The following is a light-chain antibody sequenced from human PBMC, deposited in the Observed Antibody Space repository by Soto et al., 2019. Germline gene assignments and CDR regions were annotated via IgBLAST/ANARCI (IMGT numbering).Light chain of an antibody. CDR3: QLFGNSRT. CDR1: QSVSSN. CDR2: AAS. V-gene: IGKV3-20*01. J-gene: IGKJ1*01. Sequence: EIVMTQSPATLSASPGERATLSCRASQSVSSNLAWYQQRPGQAPRLLMYAASRRAAGIPERFSGRGSGADFTLTIDSLEPEDFAVYHCQLFGNSRTFGQGTKVDIK.